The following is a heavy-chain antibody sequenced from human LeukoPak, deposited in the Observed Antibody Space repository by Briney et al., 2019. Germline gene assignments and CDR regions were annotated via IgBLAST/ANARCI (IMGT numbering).Heavy chain of an antibody. CDR2: ISGDGYTT. Sequence: GGSLRLSCAASGFPFTNYAMSWVRQAPGKGLECVSVISGDGYTTFYADSVKGRFTISRDNSKKTLYLQMNSLRAEDTAVYYCAKEWGAFCISTSCPTYLDYWGQGTLVTVSS. J-gene: IGHJ4*02. D-gene: IGHD2-2*01. V-gene: IGHV3-23*01. CDR3: AKEWGAFCISTSCPTYLDY. CDR1: GFPFTNYA.